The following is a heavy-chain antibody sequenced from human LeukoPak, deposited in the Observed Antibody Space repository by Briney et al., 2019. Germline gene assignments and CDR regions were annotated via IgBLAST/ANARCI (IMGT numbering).Heavy chain of an antibody. CDR2: IRYDGSNK. D-gene: IGHD3-22*01. J-gene: IGHJ4*02. V-gene: IGHV3-30*02. Sequence: PGGSLRLSCAASGFTFSSYGMHWVRQAPGKGLEWVAFIRYDGSNKYYADSVKGRFTISRDNSKNTLYLQMNSLRAEDTAVYYCAKGEWYYDSSGYYSFDYWGQGTLVTVSS. CDR1: GFTFSSYG. CDR3: AKGEWYYDSSGYYSFDY.